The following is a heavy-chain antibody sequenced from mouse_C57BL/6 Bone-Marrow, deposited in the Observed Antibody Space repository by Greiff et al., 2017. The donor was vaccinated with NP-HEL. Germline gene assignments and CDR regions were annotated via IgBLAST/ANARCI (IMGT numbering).Heavy chain of an antibody. V-gene: IGHV1-54*01. CDR2: INPGSGGT. CDR3: ARVGYYGPFDY. J-gene: IGHJ2*01. D-gene: IGHD1-2*01. CDR1: GYAFTNYL. Sequence: QVQLKESGAELVRPGTSVKVSCKASGYAFTNYLIEWVKQRPGQGLEWIGVINPGSGGTNYNEKFKGKATLTADKSSSTAYMQLSSLTSEDSAVYFCARVGYYGPFDYWGQGTTLTVSS.